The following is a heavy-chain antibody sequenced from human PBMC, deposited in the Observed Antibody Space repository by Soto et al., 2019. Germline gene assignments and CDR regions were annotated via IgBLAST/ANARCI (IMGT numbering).Heavy chain of an antibody. J-gene: IGHJ4*01. Sequence: ASVKVSCKASGYTFTSYGISWVRQAPGQGLEWVGWISTYNGNTNYVQKLQGRVTMTTDTSTSTAYMELRSLRSDDTAVYYCARDQEDYNSGRGVWGQGTPVTVSS. CDR1: GYTFTSYG. V-gene: IGHV1-18*01. CDR2: ISTYNGNT. D-gene: IGHD3-10*01. CDR3: ARDQEDYNSGRGV.